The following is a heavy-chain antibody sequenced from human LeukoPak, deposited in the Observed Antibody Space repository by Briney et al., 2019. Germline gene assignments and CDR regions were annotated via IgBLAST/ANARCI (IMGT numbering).Heavy chain of an antibody. CDR2: IIPIFGIA. V-gene: IGHV1-69*04. CDR3: ARDAYYYDSSGYCPKTGFWPY. D-gene: IGHD3-22*01. CDR1: GGTFSSYA. J-gene: IGHJ4*02. Sequence: SVKVSCKASGGTFSSYAISWVRQAPGQGLEWMGRIIPIFGIANYAQKFQGRVTITADKSTSTAYMELSSLRSEDTAVYYCARDAYYYDSSGYCPKTGFWPYWGQGTLVTVSS.